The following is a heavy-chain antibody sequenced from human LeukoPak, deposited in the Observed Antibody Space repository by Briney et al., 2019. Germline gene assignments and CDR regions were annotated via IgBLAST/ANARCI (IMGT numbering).Heavy chain of an antibody. CDR1: GGSISSCSYY. Sequence: SETLSLTCTVCGGSISSCSYYWGWIRQPPGKGLEWIGSIYYSGSTYYNPSLKSRVTISVDTPKNQFSLKLSSVTAADTAVYYCARTADIVVVPAAIDYAFDIWGQGTMVTVSS. D-gene: IGHD2-2*01. CDR2: IYYSGST. CDR3: ARTADIVVVPAAIDYAFDI. J-gene: IGHJ3*02. V-gene: IGHV4-39*01.